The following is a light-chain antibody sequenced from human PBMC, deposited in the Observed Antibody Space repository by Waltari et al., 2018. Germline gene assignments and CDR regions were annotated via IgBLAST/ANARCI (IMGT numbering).Light chain of an antibody. CDR2: EDS. Sequence: SYELTQPPSVSVSPGQTARITCSGDALPKKYAYWYQQKSGQAPVLVLYEDSKRPSGIPGRVSGSSSGTMATLTISGAQVEDEADYYCYSTDSSGSVVFGGGTKLTVL. V-gene: IGLV3-10*01. CDR3: YSTDSSGSVV. J-gene: IGLJ2*01. CDR1: ALPKKY.